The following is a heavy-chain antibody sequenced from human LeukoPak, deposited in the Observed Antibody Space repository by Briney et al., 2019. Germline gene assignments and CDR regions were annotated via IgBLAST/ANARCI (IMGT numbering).Heavy chain of an antibody. CDR2: IFGSGGSA. Sequence: TGGSLRLSRAASGFTFNSYAMYWVRQAPGKGLEWVSGIFGSGGSAHYADSVKGRFTISRDNSKNTVYLQMDSLRVEDTAVYYCGKTTTGYSSGRYPGWPVDYWGQGTLVTVSS. CDR1: GFTFNSYA. J-gene: IGHJ4*02. CDR3: GKTTTGYSSGRYPGWPVDY. V-gene: IGHV3-23*01. D-gene: IGHD6-19*01.